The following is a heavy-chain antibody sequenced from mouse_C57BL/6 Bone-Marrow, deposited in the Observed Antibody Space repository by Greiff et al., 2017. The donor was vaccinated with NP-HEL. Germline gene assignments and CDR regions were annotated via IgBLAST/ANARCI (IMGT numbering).Heavy chain of an antibody. CDR2: IYPGDGDT. CDR3: AREDYGRGYFDY. D-gene: IGHD1-1*01. V-gene: IGHV1-82*01. CDR1: GYAFSSSW. Sequence: VQLQQSGPELVKPGASVKISCKASGYAFSSSWMNWVKQRPGKGLEWIGRIYPGDGDTNYNGKFKGKATLTADKSSSTAYMQLSSLTSEDSAVYFCAREDYGRGYFDYWGQGTILTVSS. J-gene: IGHJ2*01.